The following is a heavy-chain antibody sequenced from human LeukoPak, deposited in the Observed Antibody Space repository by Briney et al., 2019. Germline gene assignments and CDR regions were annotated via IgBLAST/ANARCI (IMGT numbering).Heavy chain of an antibody. CDR1: GYSISSGYN. V-gene: IGHV4-38-2*02. D-gene: IGHD3-10*01. CDR2: IYHSGNT. Sequence: PSETLSLTCAVSGYSISSGYNWGWIRQSPGKGLEWIGSIYHSGNTYYNPSLKSRVTISVDTSKNDFSLRLTSVTVADTAVYYCAREDYYGSGAYYNRASGLEYYFDYWGQGTLVTVSS. J-gene: IGHJ4*02. CDR3: AREDYYGSGAYYNRASGLEYYFDY.